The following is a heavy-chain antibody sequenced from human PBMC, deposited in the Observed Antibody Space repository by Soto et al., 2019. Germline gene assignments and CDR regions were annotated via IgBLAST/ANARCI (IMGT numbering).Heavy chain of an antibody. CDR2: ISGSGGST. D-gene: IGHD6-19*01. CDR1: GFTFSSYA. J-gene: IGHJ4*02. CDR3: ASYSSGWSPHFDY. V-gene: IGHV3-23*01. Sequence: GGSLRLSCAASGFTFSSYAMSWVRQAPGKGLELVSAISGSGGSTYYADSVKGRFTISRDNSKNTLYLQMNSLRAEDTAVYYCASYSSGWSPHFDYWGQGTLVTVSS.